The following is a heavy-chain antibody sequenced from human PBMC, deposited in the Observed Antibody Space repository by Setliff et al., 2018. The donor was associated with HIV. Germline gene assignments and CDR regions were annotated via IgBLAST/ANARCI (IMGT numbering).Heavy chain of an antibody. J-gene: IGHJ4*02. V-gene: IGHV4-34*01. CDR2: INHSGST. D-gene: IGHD3-22*01. Sequence: PSETLSLTCAVYGGSLSGYYWSWIRQAPGKGLEWIGEINHSGSTNCNPSLKSRVTISVDTSKDQFSLKLSSVTAADTAVYYCARGGSDPYYSGSSGPYPPGYWGQGTLVTSPQ. CDR3: ARGGSDPYYSGSSGPYPPGY. CDR1: GGSLSGYY.